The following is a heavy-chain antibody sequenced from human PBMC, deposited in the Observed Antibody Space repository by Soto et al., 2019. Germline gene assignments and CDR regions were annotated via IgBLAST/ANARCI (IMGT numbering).Heavy chain of an antibody. J-gene: IGHJ4*02. CDR2: IIPLFGTT. V-gene: IGHV1-69*13. CDR1: GGTFSSYT. D-gene: IGHD6-13*01. CDR3: ARDSIAGAGTDY. Sequence: GASVKVSCKASGGTFSSYTIAWVRQAPGQGLEWMGEIIPLFGTTNYVEKFQGRLTITADASTSTAYMELSSLRSEDTAMYYCARDSIAGAGTDYWGQGTLVTVSS.